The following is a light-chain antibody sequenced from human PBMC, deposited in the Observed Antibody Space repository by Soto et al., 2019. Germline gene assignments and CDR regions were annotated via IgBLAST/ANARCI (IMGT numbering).Light chain of an antibody. CDR1: SSDVGAYNY. Sequence: QSALTQPPSASGSPGQSVTISCTGTSSDVGAYNYVSWYQQHAGKAPKLVIYEATKRPSGVPDRFSGSKSANTASLTVSWLQAEDEADYYCSSFASSNTWVFGGGTKLTVL. CDR3: SSFASSNTWV. J-gene: IGLJ3*02. CDR2: EAT. V-gene: IGLV2-8*01.